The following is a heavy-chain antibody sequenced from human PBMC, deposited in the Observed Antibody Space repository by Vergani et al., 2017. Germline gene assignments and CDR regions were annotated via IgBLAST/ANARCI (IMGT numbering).Heavy chain of an antibody. CDR2: INHSGST. CDR1: GGSFSGYY. D-gene: IGHD2-2*01. J-gene: IGHJ1*01. V-gene: IGHV4-34*01. CDR3: ARAFRKRIPAAMAYFQH. Sequence: QVQLQQWGAGLLKPSETLSLTCAVYGGSFSGYYWSWIRQPPGKGLEWIGEINHSGSTNYNPSLKSRVTISVDTSKNQFSLKLSSVTAADTAVYYCARAFRKRIPAAMAYFQHWGKGTLVTVSS.